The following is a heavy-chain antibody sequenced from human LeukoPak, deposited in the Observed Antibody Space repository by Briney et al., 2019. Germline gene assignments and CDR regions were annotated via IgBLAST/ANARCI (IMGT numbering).Heavy chain of an antibody. Sequence: SVKVSCKASGGTFSSYTISWVRQAPGQGLEWMGRIIPILGIANYAQKFQGRVTITADKSTSTAYMELSILRSEDTAVYYCARASREWLSPYYFDYWGQGTLVTVSS. CDR3: ARASREWLSPYYFDY. D-gene: IGHD3-3*01. J-gene: IGHJ4*02. V-gene: IGHV1-69*02. CDR2: IIPILGIA. CDR1: GGTFSSYT.